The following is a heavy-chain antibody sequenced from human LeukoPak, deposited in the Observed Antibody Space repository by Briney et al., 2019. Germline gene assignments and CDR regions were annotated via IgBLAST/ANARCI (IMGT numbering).Heavy chain of an antibody. Sequence: GGSLRLSCAASGFTFSSYAMSWVRQAPGKGLEWVSAISGSGGSTYYADSVKGRFTISRDNSKNTLYLQMNSLRAEDTAVYYCAKDLYREGLGLYFDYWGQGTLVTVSS. CDR3: AKDLYREGLGLYFDY. D-gene: IGHD3-16*02. V-gene: IGHV3-23*01. CDR2: ISGSGGST. CDR1: GFTFSSYA. J-gene: IGHJ4*02.